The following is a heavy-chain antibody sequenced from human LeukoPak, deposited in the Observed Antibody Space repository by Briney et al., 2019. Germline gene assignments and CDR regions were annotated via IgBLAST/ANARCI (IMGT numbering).Heavy chain of an antibody. Sequence: ASVKVSCKASGYTFTGYYMRWVRQAPGQGLEWMGWINPNSGGTNYAQKFQGRVTMTRDTSISTAYMELSRLRSDDTAVYYCARALGEEWELTCCGQGTLVTVSS. CDR3: ARALGEEWELTC. D-gene: IGHD1-26*01. V-gene: IGHV1-2*02. J-gene: IGHJ4*02. CDR2: INPNSGGT. CDR1: GYTFTGYY.